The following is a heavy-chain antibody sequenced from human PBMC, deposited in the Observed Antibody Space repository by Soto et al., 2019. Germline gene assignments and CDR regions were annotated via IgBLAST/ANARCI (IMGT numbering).Heavy chain of an antibody. CDR2: INHSGST. V-gene: IGHV4-34*01. CDR1: GGSFSGYY. J-gene: IGHJ4*02. D-gene: IGHD2-8*01. Sequence: QVQLQQWGAGLLKPSETLSLTCAGYGGSFSGYYWSWIRQPPGKGLEWIGEINHSGSTNYNPSLKSRDTISVDTSKNQFSLKLSSVTAADTAVYYCARERMLSNHTFDYWGQGTLVTVSS. CDR3: ARERMLSNHTFDY.